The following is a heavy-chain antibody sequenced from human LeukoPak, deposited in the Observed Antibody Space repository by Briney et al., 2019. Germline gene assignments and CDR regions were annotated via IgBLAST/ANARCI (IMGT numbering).Heavy chain of an antibody. Sequence: KPSETLSLTCAVYGGSFSGYYWSWIRQPLGKGLEWIGEINHSGSTNYNPSLKSRVTISVDTSKNQFSLKLSSVTAADTAVYYCASTRGVSDYWGQGTLVTVSS. J-gene: IGHJ4*02. CDR3: ASTRGVSDY. D-gene: IGHD3-10*01. CDR2: INHSGST. CDR1: GGSFSGYY. V-gene: IGHV4-34*01.